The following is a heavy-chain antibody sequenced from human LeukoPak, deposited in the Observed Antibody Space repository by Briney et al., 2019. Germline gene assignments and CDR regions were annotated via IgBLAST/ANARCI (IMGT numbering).Heavy chain of an antibody. CDR2: ISSSGGNT. V-gene: IGHV3-23*01. D-gene: IGHD3-16*01. CDR1: GFTFSNYA. J-gene: IGHJ3*02. Sequence: PGGSLRLSCAVSGFTFSNYAMSWVRQAAGKGLEWVSTISSSGGNTYYADSVKGRFTISRDNSKNTLYLQMNSLRAENTAIYYCARALGIPRDAFDIWGQGTMVTVSS. CDR3: ARALGIPRDAFDI.